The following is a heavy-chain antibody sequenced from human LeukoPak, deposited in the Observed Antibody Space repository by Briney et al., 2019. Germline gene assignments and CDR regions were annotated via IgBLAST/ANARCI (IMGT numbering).Heavy chain of an antibody. D-gene: IGHD6-13*01. CDR2: INSDGSST. V-gene: IGHV3-74*01. J-gene: IGHJ4*02. CDR3: ARALASGATY. CDR1: GFSFSSHW. Sequence: GGSLRLSCTASGFSFSSHWMHWVRQAPGKGLVWVSRINSDGSSTSYADSVKGRFTISRDNAKNTVYLQMNSLRAEDSAEYYCARALASGATYWGQGTLVTVSS.